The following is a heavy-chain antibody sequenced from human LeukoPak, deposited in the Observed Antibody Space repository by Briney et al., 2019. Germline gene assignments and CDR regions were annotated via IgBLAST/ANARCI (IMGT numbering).Heavy chain of an antibody. Sequence: GASVKVSCKASGYTFTGYYMHWVRQAPGQGLEWMGWINPNSGGTNYAQKFQGRVSMTRDTSISTAYMELSRLRSDDTAVYYCARFLLSGYPRYFDYWGQGTLVTVSS. CDR1: GYTFTGYY. CDR3: ARFLLSGYPRYFDY. CDR2: INPNSGGT. V-gene: IGHV1-2*02. D-gene: IGHD3-22*01. J-gene: IGHJ4*02.